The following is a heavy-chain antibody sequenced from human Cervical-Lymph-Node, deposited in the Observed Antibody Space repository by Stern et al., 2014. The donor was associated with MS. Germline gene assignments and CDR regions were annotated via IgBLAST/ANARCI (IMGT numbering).Heavy chain of an antibody. J-gene: IGHJ6*02. CDR3: AVRYCSGGRCYSVPDV. V-gene: IGHV1-46*02. Sequence: QVQLVQSGSEVKKPGASVKVSCKASEYTHNNYLIHWVRQAPGQRPDWMGVINPSGATNYAQKVQDRVTMTTDASTCTFYMELSRLRSEDTAVYYCAVRYCSGGRCYSVPDVWGQGTTVIVSS. CDR1: EYTHNNYL. D-gene: IGHD2-15*01. CDR2: INPSGAT.